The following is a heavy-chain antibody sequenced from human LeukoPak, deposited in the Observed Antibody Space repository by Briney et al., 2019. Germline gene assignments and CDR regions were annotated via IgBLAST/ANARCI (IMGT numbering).Heavy chain of an antibody. J-gene: IGHJ4*02. CDR2: VSGTGRGT. CDR1: GFTFSTYA. D-gene: IGHD5-18*01. Sequence: GGSLRLSCAASGFTFSTYALSWVRQAPGKGLEWVSGVSGTGRGTNYADSVKGRFTISRDNSKNTAYLRMNSLRAEDTAVYYCAKDRMGYNYSPDYWGQGTLVTVSS. CDR3: AKDRMGYNYSPDY. V-gene: IGHV3-23*01.